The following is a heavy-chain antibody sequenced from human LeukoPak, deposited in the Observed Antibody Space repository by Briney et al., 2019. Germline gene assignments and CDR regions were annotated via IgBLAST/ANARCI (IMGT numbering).Heavy chain of an antibody. CDR2: ISSSGIS. J-gene: IGHJ4*02. CDR1: GGSISTTDFD. Sequence: PSETLSLTCAVSGGSISTTDFDWAWIRQPPVQGLEWIATISSSGISYYNPYLMSRVTISVDTSKNQFSLDVTSVTAAYTGLFYCARFKGGTGSDYWGRGILVIVS. CDR3: ARFKGGTGSDY. D-gene: IGHD1-26*01. V-gene: IGHV4-39*01.